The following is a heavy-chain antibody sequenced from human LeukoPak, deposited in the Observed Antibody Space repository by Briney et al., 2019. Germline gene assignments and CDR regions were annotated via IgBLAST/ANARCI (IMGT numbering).Heavy chain of an antibody. V-gene: IGHV3-21*01. J-gene: IGHJ6*03. Sequence: GGSLRLSCAASGFTFSSYSMNWVRQAPGKVLEWVSSISSSSSYIYYAHSVKGRFTISRDNAKNSLYLQMNSLRSKDTAVYYCARDGHYYDSSGYYYYYMDVWGKGTTVTVSS. CDR2: ISSSSSYI. CDR3: ARDGHYYDSSGYYYYYMDV. D-gene: IGHD3-22*01. CDR1: GFTFSSYS.